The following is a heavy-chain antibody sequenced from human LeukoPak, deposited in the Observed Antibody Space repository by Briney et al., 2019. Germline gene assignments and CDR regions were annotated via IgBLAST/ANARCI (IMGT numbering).Heavy chain of an antibody. Sequence: GVTLRLSCAASGFPFSTYGMSWVRQAPGKGLEWVSTISDSGGNTYYADSVKGRFTISRDNSKNTLYLQMNSLRAEDTAVYYCAELGITMIGGVWGKGTPVTISS. V-gene: IGHV3-23*01. J-gene: IGHJ6*04. D-gene: IGHD3-10*02. CDR2: ISDSGGNT. CDR3: AELGITMIGGV. CDR1: GFPFSTYG.